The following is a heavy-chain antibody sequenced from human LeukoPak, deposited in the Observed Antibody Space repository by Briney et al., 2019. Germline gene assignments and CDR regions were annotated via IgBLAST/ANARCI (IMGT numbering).Heavy chain of an antibody. CDR2: ISAYNGNT. J-gene: IGHJ4*02. D-gene: IGHD3-9*01. Sequence: ASVKVSCKASGYIFTSYGISWVRQAPGQGLEWMGWISAYNGNTNYAQNLQGRGTMTTDTSTSTAYMELRSLRSDDTAVYYCARAPPGDYYDILTGYCYWGQGTLVTVSS. V-gene: IGHV1-18*01. CDR1: GYIFTSYG. CDR3: ARAPPGDYYDILTGYCY.